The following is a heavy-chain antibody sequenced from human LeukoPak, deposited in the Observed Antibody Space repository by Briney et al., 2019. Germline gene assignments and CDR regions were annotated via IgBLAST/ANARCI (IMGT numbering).Heavy chain of an antibody. Sequence: PGGSLRLSCAASGFSFSNYGMHWVRQAPGKGLEWLAVISSDGSNEYYVDSVKGRFTISRDNSKNMLYLQMSSLRIEDSAVYSCARYSSSSNYYYGMDIWGLGTTVTVFS. V-gene: IGHV3-30*03. J-gene: IGHJ6*02. D-gene: IGHD6-6*01. CDR2: ISSDGSNE. CDR1: GFSFSNYG. CDR3: ARYSSSSNYYYGMDI.